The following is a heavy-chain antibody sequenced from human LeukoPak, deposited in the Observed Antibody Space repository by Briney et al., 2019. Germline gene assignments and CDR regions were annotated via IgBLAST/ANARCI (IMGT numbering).Heavy chain of an antibody. J-gene: IGHJ3*02. Sequence: PGGSLRLSCVASGFTFSTYSMNWVRQTPGKGLEWVSSISSSGDYLHYADSVKGRFTISRDNAKNSLYLQMNSLRAEDTAVYYCARDKTPYCGGDCYAFDIWGQGTMVTVSS. CDR3: ARDKTPYCGGDCYAFDI. CDR2: ISSSGDYL. V-gene: IGHV3-21*01. CDR1: GFTFSTYS. D-gene: IGHD2-21*02.